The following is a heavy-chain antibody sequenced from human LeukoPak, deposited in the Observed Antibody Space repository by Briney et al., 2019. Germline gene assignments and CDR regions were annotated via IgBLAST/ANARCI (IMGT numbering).Heavy chain of an antibody. Sequence: ASVKVSCKASGYTFTSYDINWVRQGTGQGLEWMGWMNPNSGNTGYAQKFQGRVTMTRNTSISTAYMELSSLRSEDTAVYYCARGLGSSDKYYYYYGMDVWGQGTTVSVSS. V-gene: IGHV1-8*01. J-gene: IGHJ6*02. CDR1: GYTFTSYD. CDR3: ARGLGSSDKYYYYYGMDV. CDR2: MNPNSGNT. D-gene: IGHD6-19*01.